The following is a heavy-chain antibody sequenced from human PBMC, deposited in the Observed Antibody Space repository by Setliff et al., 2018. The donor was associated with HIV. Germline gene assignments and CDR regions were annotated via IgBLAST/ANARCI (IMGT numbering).Heavy chain of an antibody. V-gene: IGHV4-61*09. Sequence: KTSETLSLTCTVSGGSMNSDSYSWTWLRQPAGKGPELIGHIYVGGSVLYNPSLASRVTISMVPSKNQFSLDLSSVTAADTAKYYCARAKTIGVSAVFFDPWGQGRPVTVSS. J-gene: IGHJ5*02. CDR2: IYVGGSV. CDR3: ARAKTIGVSAVFFDP. CDR1: GGSMNSDS. D-gene: IGHD3-3*01.